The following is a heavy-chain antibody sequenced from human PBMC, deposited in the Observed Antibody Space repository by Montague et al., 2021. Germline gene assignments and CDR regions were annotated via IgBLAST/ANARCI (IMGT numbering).Heavy chain of an antibody. CDR3: ARDTVGASGYFYYYYMDV. Sequence: SETRSLTCTVFGDSINTYSWSWIRQPAGKGLEWIGRLSNGGSTNSNPSLKSRVSMSVDTSKNQFSLKLSSVTAADTAVYFCARDTVGASGYFYYYYMDVWGRGTTVTVSS. V-gene: IGHV4-4*07. D-gene: IGHD1-26*01. CDR2: LSNGGST. CDR1: GDSINTYS. J-gene: IGHJ6*03.